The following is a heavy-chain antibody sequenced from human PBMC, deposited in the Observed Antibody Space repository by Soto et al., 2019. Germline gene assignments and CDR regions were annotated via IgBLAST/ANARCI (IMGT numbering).Heavy chain of an antibody. D-gene: IGHD6-6*01. CDR3: ARKYLGSSWFDP. J-gene: IGHJ5*02. CDR1: GYTFSSSG. Sequence: QVQLVQSGAEVRKPGASVKVSCEASGYTFSSSGITWVRQAPGQGLEWMGWISTYNGNTNYAQKLLGRVTMTTDTSTRTAYMELRRIKSDDTAVYYCARKYLGSSWFDPWGQGTLVTVSS. CDR2: ISTYNGNT. V-gene: IGHV1-18*01.